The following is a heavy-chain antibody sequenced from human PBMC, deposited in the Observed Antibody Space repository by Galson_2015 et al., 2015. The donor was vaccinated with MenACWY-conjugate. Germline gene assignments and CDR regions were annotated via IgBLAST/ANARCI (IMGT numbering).Heavy chain of an antibody. J-gene: IGHJ4*02. CDR2: ISSSSSYI. CDR1: GFTFSSYG. V-gene: IGHV3-21*01. Sequence: SLRLSCAASGFTFSSYGMNWVRQAPGKGLEWVSSISSSSSYIYYADSVKGRFTISRDNAKNSLYLQMNSLRAEDTAVYYCASSVGATNSAFWGQGTLVTVSS. CDR3: ASSVGATNSAF. D-gene: IGHD1-26*01.